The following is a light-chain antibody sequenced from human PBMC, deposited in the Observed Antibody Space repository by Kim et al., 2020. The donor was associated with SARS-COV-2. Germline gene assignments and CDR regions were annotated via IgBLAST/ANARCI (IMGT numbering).Light chain of an antibody. CDR3: QTWDTDIQI. CDR1: SGHITNA. V-gene: IGLV4-69*01. CDR2: VNSDGTH. J-gene: IGLJ2*01. Sequence: QPVLSQSPSASASLGASINLTCSLSSGHITNAIAWHQQRPQKGPRYLMKVNSDGTHRKGDGIPDRFSGSSSGTERYLTISNLQFDDEADYYCQTWDTDIQIFGGGTKLTVL.